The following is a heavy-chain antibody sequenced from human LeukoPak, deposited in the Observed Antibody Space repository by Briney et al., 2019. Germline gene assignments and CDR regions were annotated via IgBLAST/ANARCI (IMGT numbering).Heavy chain of an antibody. D-gene: IGHD2-2*01. CDR2: IYCTGNT. Sequence: SQTLCLTCIVSGGSISSVDYYWSWIRQHPGKGLEWIGYIYCTGNTYYNPSLKSRVSISVDTSKNQFSLKLSSVTAADTAVYYCAREVYHCSSTNCNPLYFDSWGQGTLVTVSS. CDR3: AREVYHCSSTNCNPLYFDS. CDR1: GGSISSVDYY. J-gene: IGHJ4*02. V-gene: IGHV4-31*03.